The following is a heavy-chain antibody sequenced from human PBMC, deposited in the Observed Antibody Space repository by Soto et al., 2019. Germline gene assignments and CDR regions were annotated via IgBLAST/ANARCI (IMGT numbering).Heavy chain of an antibody. CDR1: GGSISTPYW. CDR2: VYHSGGN. V-gene: IGHV4-4*02. J-gene: IGHJ3*01. Sequence: QVHLQESGPGLVKPSGTLSLTCAVSGGSISTPYWWTWVRQPPGKELEWIGDVYHSGGNNYNPSLISLVTISLDKSKNQFSLKMMSVTAADTAIYYCAYSTGWYRLDVWGQGTMVIVSS. D-gene: IGHD6-19*01. CDR3: AYSTGWYRLDV.